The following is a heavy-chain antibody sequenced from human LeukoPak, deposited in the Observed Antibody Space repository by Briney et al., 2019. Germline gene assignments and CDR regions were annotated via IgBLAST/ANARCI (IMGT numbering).Heavy chain of an antibody. V-gene: IGHV3-33*01. Sequence: GRSLRLSCAASGFTFSSYGMHWVRQAPGKGLEWVAVIWYDGSNKYYADSVKGRFTISRDNSKNTLYRQMNSLRAEDTAVYYCARDAGVVVAARYFDYWGQGTLVTVSS. CDR3: ARDAGVVVAARYFDY. CDR2: IWYDGSNK. J-gene: IGHJ4*02. CDR1: GFTFSSYG. D-gene: IGHD2-15*01.